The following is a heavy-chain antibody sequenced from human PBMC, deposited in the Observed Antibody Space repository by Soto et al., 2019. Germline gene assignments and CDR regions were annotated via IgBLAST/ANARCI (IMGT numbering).Heavy chain of an antibody. D-gene: IGHD2-15*01. J-gene: IGHJ4*02. Sequence: SETLSLTCTVSGGSISSSSYYWGWIRQPPGKGLEWIGSIYYSGSTYYNPSLKSRVTISVDTSKNQFSLKLSSVTAADTAVYYCARHLPGYVVVVAAPHSPFDYWGQGTLVTVSS. CDR3: ARHLPGYVVVVAAPHSPFDY. CDR2: IYYSGST. V-gene: IGHV4-39*01. CDR1: GGSISSSSYY.